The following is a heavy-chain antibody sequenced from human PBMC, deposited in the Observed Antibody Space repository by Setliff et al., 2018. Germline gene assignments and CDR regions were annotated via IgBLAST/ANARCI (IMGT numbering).Heavy chain of an antibody. CDR3: ARGRGSGGNPLWY. D-gene: IGHD2-15*01. Sequence: KTSETLSLTCSVSGASISTTYYYWDWIRQSPEKGLEWIGTIYQNGITYYNPSVKSRVTISVDKSKNQFSLSLRSVTAADTAVYYCARGRGSGGNPLWYWGQGTLVTVSS. V-gene: IGHV4-39*07. CDR2: IYQNGIT. J-gene: IGHJ4*02. CDR1: GASISTTYYY.